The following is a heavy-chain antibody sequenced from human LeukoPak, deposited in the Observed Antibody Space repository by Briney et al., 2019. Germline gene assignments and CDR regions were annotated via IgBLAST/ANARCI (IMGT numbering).Heavy chain of an antibody. CDR2: ISYDGSNK. CDR1: GFTFSSYG. J-gene: IGHJ4*02. CDR3: ARVGYSGYDYDY. Sequence: PGGSLRLSCAASGFTFSSYGMPWGRQAPGKGLEWVAVISYDGSNKYYADSVKGRFTISRDNSKDALYLQMNSLRAEDTAVYYCARVGYSGYDYDYWGQGTLVTVSS. D-gene: IGHD5-12*01. V-gene: IGHV3-30*03.